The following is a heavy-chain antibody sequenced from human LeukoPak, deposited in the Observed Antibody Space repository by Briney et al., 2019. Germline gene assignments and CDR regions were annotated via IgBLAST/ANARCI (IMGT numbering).Heavy chain of an antibody. J-gene: IGHJ3*02. CDR1: GGTFSSYA. V-gene: IGHV1-69*13. Sequence: GASVKVSCKASGGTFSSYAISWVRQAPGQGLEWMGGIIPIFGTANYAQKFQGRVTITADESTSTAYMELSSLRSEDTAVYYCATDLGDTSSKGDAFDIWGQGTMVTVSS. D-gene: IGHD2-2*01. CDR3: ATDLGDTSSKGDAFDI. CDR2: IIPIFGTA.